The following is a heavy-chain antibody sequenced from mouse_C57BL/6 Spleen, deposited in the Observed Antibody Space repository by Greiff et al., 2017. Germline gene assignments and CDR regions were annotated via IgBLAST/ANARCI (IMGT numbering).Heavy chain of an antibody. J-gene: IGHJ4*01. CDR3: ATTVVATNAMDY. CDR1: GYTFTDYY. CDR2: IYPGSGNT. V-gene: IGHV1-76*01. Sequence: QVQLQQSGAELVRPGASVKLSCKASGYTFTDYYINWVKQRPGQGLEWIARIYPGSGNTYYNEKFKGKATLTAEKSSSTAYMQLSSLTSEDSAVYFCATTVVATNAMDYWGQGTSVTVSS. D-gene: IGHD1-1*01.